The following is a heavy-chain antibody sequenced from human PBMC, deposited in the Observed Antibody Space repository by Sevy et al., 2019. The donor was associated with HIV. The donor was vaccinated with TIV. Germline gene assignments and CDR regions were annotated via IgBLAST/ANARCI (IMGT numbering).Heavy chain of an antibody. CDR1: GFTFSSYA. CDR2: ISYDGSNK. J-gene: IGHJ4*02. CDR3: ARGTYGYNYGANIFDY. Sequence: GGSLRLSCAASGFTFSSYAMHWVRQAPGKGLEWVAVISYDGSNKYYADSVKGRFTISGDNSKNTLYLQMNSLRAEDTAVYYCARGTYGYNYGANIFDYWGQGTLVTVSS. D-gene: IGHD5-12*01. V-gene: IGHV3-30-3*01.